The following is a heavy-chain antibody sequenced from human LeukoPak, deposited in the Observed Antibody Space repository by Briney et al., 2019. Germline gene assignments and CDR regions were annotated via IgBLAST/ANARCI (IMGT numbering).Heavy chain of an antibody. J-gene: IGHJ4*02. CDR1: GGSISSGSYY. V-gene: IGHV4-61*02. D-gene: IGHD3-10*01. CDR2: IYTSGST. CDR3: VRTKRGVWFGDPVDYFDY. Sequence: SETLSLTCTVSGGSISSGSYYWSWIRQPAGKGLEWIGRIYTSGSTNYNPSLKSRVTISVDTSKNQFSLKLSSVTAADTAVYYCVRTKRGVWFGDPVDYFDYWGQGTLVTVSS.